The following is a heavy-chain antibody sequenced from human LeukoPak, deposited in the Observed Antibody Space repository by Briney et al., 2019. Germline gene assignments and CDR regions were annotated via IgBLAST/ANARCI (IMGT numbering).Heavy chain of an antibody. J-gene: IGHJ3*02. CDR2: IYYSGST. D-gene: IGHD6-13*01. CDR3: ARTLYTSIWEPYAFDI. CDR1: GGSISGYY. V-gene: IGHV4-59*01. Sequence: SETLSLTCTVSGGSISGYYWSWIRQPPGKGLEWIGYIYYSGSTNYNPSLKSRVSISVDTSKTQFSLKLGSVTAADTAVYYCARTLYTSIWEPYAFDIWGQGTMVTVSS.